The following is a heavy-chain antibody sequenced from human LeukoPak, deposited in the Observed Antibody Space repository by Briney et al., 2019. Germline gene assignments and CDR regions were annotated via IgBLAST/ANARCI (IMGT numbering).Heavy chain of an antibody. V-gene: IGHV1-18*01. CDR3: ARPSGSYFPDY. J-gene: IGHJ4*02. Sequence: GASVKVSCKASGYTFTSYGISWVRQAPGQGFEWMGWTSGNNGNTKYAQKFQGRMTMTTDTSTSTAYMELRSLRSDDTAVYYCARPSGSYFPDYWGQGTLVTVSS. CDR2: TSGNNGNT. CDR1: GYTFTSYG. D-gene: IGHD1-26*01.